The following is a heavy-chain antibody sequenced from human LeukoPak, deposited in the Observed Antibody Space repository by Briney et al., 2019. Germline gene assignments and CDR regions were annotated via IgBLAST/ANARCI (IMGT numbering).Heavy chain of an antibody. J-gene: IGHJ4*02. CDR2: IYYTGST. CDR3: ARHYAQGRADSGADSRGYFEY. CDR1: GGSISNYY. V-gene: IGHV4-59*08. D-gene: IGHD4-17*01. Sequence: SETLSLTCTVSGGSISNYYWSWIRQPPGKGLEWLGYIYYTGSTHYNPSLNSRVTISLGTSKDQFSLRLSSVTAADTAVYYCARHYAQGRADSGADSRGYFEYWGQGALVTVSS.